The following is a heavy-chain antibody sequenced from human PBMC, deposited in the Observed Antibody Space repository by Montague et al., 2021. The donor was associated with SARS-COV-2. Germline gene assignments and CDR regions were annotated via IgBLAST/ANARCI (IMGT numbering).Heavy chain of an antibody. CDR3: ARIPYDILTGYYSGFDY. D-gene: IGHD3-9*01. CDR2: IDWDDDK. V-gene: IGHV2-70*20. J-gene: IGHJ4*02. CDR1: GFSLSTSGMC. Sequence: PALVKPTQTLTLTCTFSGFSLSTSGMCVSWVRQPPGKALEWLAFIDWDDDKYYSTSLKTRLTISKDTSKNQVVLTMTNMDPVDTATYYCARIPYDILTGYYSGFDYWGQGTLVTVSS.